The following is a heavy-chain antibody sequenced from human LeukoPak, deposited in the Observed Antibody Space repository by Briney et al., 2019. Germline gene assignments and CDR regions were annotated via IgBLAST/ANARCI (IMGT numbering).Heavy chain of an antibody. V-gene: IGHV4-59*13. Sequence: SETLSLTCTVSDGSINYYYWSWIRQPPGRGLEWIGYIYYTGSTDYNPSLKSRVTISVDTSKNQFSLKLSSVTAADTAVYFCASGIQGVGNNYWGQGTLVTVSS. CDR3: ASGIQGVGNNY. CDR1: DGSINYYY. CDR2: IYYTGST. J-gene: IGHJ4*02. D-gene: IGHD4-23*01.